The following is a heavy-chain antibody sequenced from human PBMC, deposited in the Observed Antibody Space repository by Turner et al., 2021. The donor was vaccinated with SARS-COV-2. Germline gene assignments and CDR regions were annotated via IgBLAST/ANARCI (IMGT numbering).Heavy chain of an antibody. V-gene: IGHV3-23*01. CDR3: AKAQLGYYLGVDY. Sequence: EVQLLESGGGLVQPGGSLRLSCAASGFTFSSYVMGWVRQEPGKGLEWVSSISVSGGSTYYADSVKGRFTISRDNSKNTLYLQMNSLRAEDTAVYYCAKAQLGYYLGVDYWGQGTLVTVSS. CDR1: GFTFSSYV. J-gene: IGHJ4*02. CDR2: ISVSGGST. D-gene: IGHD3-3*01.